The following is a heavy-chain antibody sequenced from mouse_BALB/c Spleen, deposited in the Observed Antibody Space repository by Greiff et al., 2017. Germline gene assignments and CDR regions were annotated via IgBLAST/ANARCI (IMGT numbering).Heavy chain of an antibody. J-gene: IGHJ4*01. V-gene: IGHV2-9*02. D-gene: IGHD2-14*01. Sequence: VQLQQSGPGLVAPSQSLSITCTVSGFSLTSYGVHWVRQPPGKGLEWLGVIWAGGSTNYNSALMSRLSISKDNSKSQVFLKMNSLQTDDTAMYYGARGDRYDWAMDYWGQGTSVTVSS. CDR3: ARGDRYDWAMDY. CDR1: GFSLTSYG. CDR2: IWAGGST.